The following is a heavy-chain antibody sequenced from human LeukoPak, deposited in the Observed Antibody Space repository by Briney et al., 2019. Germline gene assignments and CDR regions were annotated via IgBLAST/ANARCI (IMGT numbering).Heavy chain of an antibody. D-gene: IGHD5-18*01. Sequence: GGPLRLSCAASGFTFSSYAMSWVRQAPGKGLEWVSAISGSGGSTYYADSVKGRFTISRDNSKNTLYLQMNSLRAEDTAVYYCAKVRGYSYGFDYWGQGTLVTVSS. CDR1: GFTFSSYA. V-gene: IGHV3-23*01. CDR2: ISGSGGST. CDR3: AKVRGYSYGFDY. J-gene: IGHJ4*02.